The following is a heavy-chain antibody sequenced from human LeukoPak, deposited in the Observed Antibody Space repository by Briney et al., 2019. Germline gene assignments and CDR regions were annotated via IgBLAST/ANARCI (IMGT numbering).Heavy chain of an antibody. V-gene: IGHV3-23*01. D-gene: IGHD1-26*01. CDR3: AKGNWGERLDWYFNL. Sequence: GGSLRLSCAASGFTFSSYDMSWVRQAPGSGLEWVSGITGSGGSTYYADSVKGRFTISRDNSKNTLYLQMNSLRAEDTAVYYCAKGNWGERLDWYFNLWGRGTLVTVSS. CDR1: GFTFSSYD. J-gene: IGHJ2*01. CDR2: ITGSGGST.